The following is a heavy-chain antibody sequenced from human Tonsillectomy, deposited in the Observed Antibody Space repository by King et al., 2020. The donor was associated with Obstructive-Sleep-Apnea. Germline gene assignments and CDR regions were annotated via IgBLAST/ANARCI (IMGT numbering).Heavy chain of an antibody. V-gene: IGHV3-9*01. Sequence: VQLLESGGGLVQPGRSLRLSCAASGFTFDDYAMHWVRQDPGEGLKWVSGISWNSYSIDYADSVNGRFTISRDNAKNSLYLQMNSLRAEDTASYYCARDNHGLDVWGQGTTVTVSS. J-gene: IGHJ6*02. CDR1: GFTFDDYA. CDR3: ARDNHGLDV. CDR2: ISWNSYSI.